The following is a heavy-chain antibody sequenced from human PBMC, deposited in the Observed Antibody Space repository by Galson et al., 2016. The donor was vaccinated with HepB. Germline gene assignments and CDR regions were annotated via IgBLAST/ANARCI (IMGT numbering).Heavy chain of an antibody. CDR3: AREDDYIWGSYRTIDY. CDR1: GYTFTSYG. V-gene: IGHV1-18*01. CDR2: ISAYNGNT. Sequence: CKASGYTFTSYGISWVRQAPGQGLEWMGWISAYNGNTNYAQKLQGRVTMTTDTSTSTAYMELRSLRSDDTAVYYCAREDDYIWGSYRTIDYWGQGTLVTVSS. J-gene: IGHJ4*02. D-gene: IGHD3-16*02.